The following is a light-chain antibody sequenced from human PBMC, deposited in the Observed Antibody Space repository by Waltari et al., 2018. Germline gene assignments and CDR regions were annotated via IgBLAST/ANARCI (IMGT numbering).Light chain of an antibody. CDR2: GAS. CDR3: QQYGRSPEN. J-gene: IGKJ1*01. Sequence: EIVLTQSPGTLSLSPGDRATLSCRASQSVSDNYLAWYQHTPGQPPRLLIYGASSRATGIPDRFSGSGSVTDFTLTISRLEPEDFAVYYCQQYGRSPENFGQGTKVEIK. CDR1: QSVSDNY. V-gene: IGKV3-20*01.